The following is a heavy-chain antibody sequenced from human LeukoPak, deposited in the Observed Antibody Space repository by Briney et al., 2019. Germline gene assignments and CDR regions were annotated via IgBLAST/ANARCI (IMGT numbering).Heavy chain of an antibody. V-gene: IGHV3-23*01. D-gene: IGHD5-12*01. CDR3: AKDPYRASSGLVDY. J-gene: IGHJ4*02. CDR1: GFTFSNYA. CDR2: ISGSGGTT. Sequence: GGSLRLSCATSGFTFSNYAVSWVRQAPGKGLEWVSSISGSGGTTYYADSVKGRFTISRDNSKNTLYLQMNSLRAENTAVYYCAKDPYRASSGLVDYWGQGTLVTVSS.